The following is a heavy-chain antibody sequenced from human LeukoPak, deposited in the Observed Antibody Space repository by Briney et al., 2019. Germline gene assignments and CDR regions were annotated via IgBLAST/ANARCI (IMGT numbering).Heavy chain of an antibody. CDR1: GFSFSGNY. D-gene: IGHD3-10*01. CDR3: ADYGSGYWPAAY. Sequence: GGSLRLSCAASGFSFSGNYMDWVRQAPGKGREGVGRIRNKARSFTTEYAASVKARFTISRDDSENSVYLQMNSLKTEDTAVYYCADYGSGYWPAAYWGQGTLVTVSS. J-gene: IGHJ4*02. CDR2: IRNKARSFTT. V-gene: IGHV3-72*01.